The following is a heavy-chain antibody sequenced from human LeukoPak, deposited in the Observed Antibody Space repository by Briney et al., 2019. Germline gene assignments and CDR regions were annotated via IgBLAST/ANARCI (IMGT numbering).Heavy chain of an antibody. D-gene: IGHD2-15*01. J-gene: IGHJ6*03. CDR3: ARDFREVVVVAANRNYYYYYMDV. V-gene: IGHV4-4*07. Sequence: PSETLSLTCTVSGGSISSYYWSWIRQPAGKGLEWIGRIYTSGSTNYNPSLKSRVTMSVDTSKNQFSLKLSSVTAADTAVYYCARDFREVVVVAANRNYYYYYMDVWGKGTTVTISS. CDR1: GGSISSYY. CDR2: IYTSGST.